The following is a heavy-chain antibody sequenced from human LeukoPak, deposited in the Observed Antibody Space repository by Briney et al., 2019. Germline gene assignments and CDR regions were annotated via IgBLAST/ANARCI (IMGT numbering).Heavy chain of an antibody. D-gene: IGHD2-8*01. V-gene: IGHV4-59*01. CDR1: GGSINNYY. CDR2: IYYSGST. Sequence: PSETLSLTCSVSGGSINNYYWSWIRQPPGKGLEWIGNIYYSGSTNYNPSLKSRVSISVDTSKTQFSLKLSSVTAADTAVYYCAAFKLWWLPTNGVMPLFDPWGQGTLVTVSS. CDR3: AAFKLWWLPTNGVMPLFDP. J-gene: IGHJ5*02.